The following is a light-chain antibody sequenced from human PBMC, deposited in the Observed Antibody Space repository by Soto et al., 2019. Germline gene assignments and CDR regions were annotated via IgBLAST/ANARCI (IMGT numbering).Light chain of an antibody. CDR2: GAS. Sequence: IVLTQSPDTLSLSPGERATLYCRASRSVSSSYLAWYQHKAGQAPRLLISGASNRATDIPDRFSGSESGTDFTLTISXXXXXDFAVYYCQHYGSSXXXTFGXGTXXEX. CDR1: RSVSSSY. CDR3: QHYGSSXXXT. J-gene: IGKJ2*01. V-gene: IGKV3-20*01.